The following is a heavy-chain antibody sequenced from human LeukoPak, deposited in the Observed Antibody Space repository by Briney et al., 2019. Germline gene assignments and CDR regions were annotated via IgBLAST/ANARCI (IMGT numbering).Heavy chain of an antibody. CDR1: GGSFSGYY. CDR3: ARVTQQYYYYYGMDV. Sequence: SETLSLTCAVYGGSFSGYYWSWIRQPPGKGLEWIGEINHSGSTNYNPSLKSRVTISVDTSKNQFSLKLSSVTVADTAVYYCARVTQQYYYYYGMDVWGQGTTVTVSS. D-gene: IGHD6-13*01. V-gene: IGHV4-34*01. CDR2: INHSGST. J-gene: IGHJ6*02.